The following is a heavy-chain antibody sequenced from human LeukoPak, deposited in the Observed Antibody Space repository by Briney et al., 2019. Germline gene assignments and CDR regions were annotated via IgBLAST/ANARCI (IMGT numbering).Heavy chain of an antibody. J-gene: IGHJ5*02. V-gene: IGHV3-15*01. Sequence: GGSLRLSCEASGFTFSNACMSWVRHAPGRGMELDGRIKSKTDGGTTAYAAPEKGRFTILREDSKNSKYLQMKRMKTEDTAMYYCATTRGATRSNRFDPWGQGTLVTVSS. D-gene: IGHD1-26*01. CDR2: IKSKTDGGTT. CDR1: GFTFSNAC. CDR3: ATTRGATRSNRFDP.